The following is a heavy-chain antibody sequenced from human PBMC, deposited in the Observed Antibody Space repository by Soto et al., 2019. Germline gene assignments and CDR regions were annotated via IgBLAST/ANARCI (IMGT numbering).Heavy chain of an antibody. CDR3: AVYLAGIGGDGD. CDR2: IYYSVST. V-gene: IGHV4-59*13. CDR1: GGSISSYY. D-gene: IGHD3-10*01. J-gene: IGHJ4*02. Sequence: SETLSLTCSVSGGSISSYYWSWIRQPPGKGLEWIGYIYYSVSTNYNPSLKSRVTISVDTSKNQFSLKLNTVTAADTAMYYCAVYLAGIGGDGDWGQGILVTVS.